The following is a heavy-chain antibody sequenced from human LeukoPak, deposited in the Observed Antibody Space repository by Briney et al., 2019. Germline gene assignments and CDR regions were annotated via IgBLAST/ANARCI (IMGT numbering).Heavy chain of an antibody. CDR2: IYTSGSN. Sequence: SETLSLTCTVSGGSISSYYWGWIRQPAGKGLEWIGRIYTSGSNNYNPSLKSRVTMSVDTSKNQFSLKLSSVTAADTAMYYCARLSTVTTSLDYWGQGTLVTVSS. CDR1: GGSISSYY. V-gene: IGHV4-4*07. J-gene: IGHJ4*02. CDR3: ARLSTVTTSLDY. D-gene: IGHD4-11*01.